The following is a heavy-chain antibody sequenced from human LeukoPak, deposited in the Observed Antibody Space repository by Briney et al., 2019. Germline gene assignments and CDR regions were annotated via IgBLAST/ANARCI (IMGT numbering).Heavy chain of an antibody. CDR3: ASLSSGY. Sequence: SETLSLTCTVSGGSISSYYWSWIRQPPGKGLEWIGYIYYSGSTNYNPSLKSRVTISVDTSKNQFSLKLSSVTAADTAVYYCASLSSGYWGQGTLVIVSS. V-gene: IGHV4-59*08. CDR1: GGSISSYY. CDR2: IYYSGST. J-gene: IGHJ4*02. D-gene: IGHD3-10*01.